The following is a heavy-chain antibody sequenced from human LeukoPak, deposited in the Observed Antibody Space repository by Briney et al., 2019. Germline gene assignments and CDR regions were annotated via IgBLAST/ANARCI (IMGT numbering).Heavy chain of an antibody. CDR2: IYYSGST. Sequence: SETLSLTCTASGGSISSYYFNWVRQPPGKGLEWIGCIYYSGSTNYNPSLKSRVTISVDTSKNQFSLKLSSVTAADTAVYYCARYSRNWYDGMDVWGQGTTVAVSS. J-gene: IGHJ6*02. CDR1: GGSISSYY. V-gene: IGHV4-59*01. D-gene: IGHD6-13*01. CDR3: ARYSRNWYDGMDV.